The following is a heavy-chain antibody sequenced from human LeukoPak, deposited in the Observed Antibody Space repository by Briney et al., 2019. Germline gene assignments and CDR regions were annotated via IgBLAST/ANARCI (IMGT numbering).Heavy chain of an antibody. CDR1: GGSFSGYY. CDR2: INHSGST. J-gene: IGHJ4*02. D-gene: IGHD5-18*01. V-gene: IGHV4-34*01. Sequence: SETLSLTCAVYGGSFSGYYWSWIRQPPGKGLEWIGEINHSGSTNYNPSLKSRVTISVDTSKNQFSLKLSSVAAADTAVYYCARGAKARGYSYGYAALDYWGQGTLVTVSS. CDR3: ARGAKARGYSYGYAALDY.